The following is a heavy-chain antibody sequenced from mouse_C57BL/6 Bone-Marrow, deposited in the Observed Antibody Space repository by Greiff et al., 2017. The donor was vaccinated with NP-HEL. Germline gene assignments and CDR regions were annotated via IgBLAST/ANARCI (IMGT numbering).Heavy chain of an antibody. Sequence: DVKLVESGGGLVKPGGSLKLSCAASGFTFSDYGMHWVRQAPEKGLEWVAYISSGSSTIYYADTVKGRFTISRDNAKNTLFLQMTSLRSEDTAMYYCARRDYFYAMDYWGQGTSVTSPQ. J-gene: IGHJ4*01. CDR3: ARRDYFYAMDY. D-gene: IGHD1-1*01. V-gene: IGHV5-17*01. CDR1: GFTFSDYG. CDR2: ISSGSSTI.